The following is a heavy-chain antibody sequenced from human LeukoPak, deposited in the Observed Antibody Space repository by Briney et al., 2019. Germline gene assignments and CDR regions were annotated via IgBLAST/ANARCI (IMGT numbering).Heavy chain of an antibody. CDR3: ARGAYAFDI. CDR1: GFTFSSYW. V-gene: IGHV3-7*01. Sequence: PGGSLRLSCAASGFTFSSYWMSWVRQAPGKGLERVANIKEDESEKYYVDAVKGRFTISRDNAKNSVFLQMNSLRVEDTAVYYCARGAYAFDIWGQGTMVTVSS. CDR2: IKEDESEK. J-gene: IGHJ3*02.